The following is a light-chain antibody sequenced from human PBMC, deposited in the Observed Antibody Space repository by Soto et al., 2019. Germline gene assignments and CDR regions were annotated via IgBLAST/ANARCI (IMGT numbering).Light chain of an antibody. V-gene: IGLV2-14*01. CDR1: SSDVGGYNY. J-gene: IGLJ1*01. CDR3: SSSTISSTPYYV. CDR2: DVS. Sequence: QSVLTQPASVSGSPGQSITISCTGTSSDVGGYNYVSWYQQHPGKAPKLMIYDVSNRPSGVSNRFSGSKSGNTASLTISGLQAEDEADNYCSSSTISSTPYYVFGTGTKVTV.